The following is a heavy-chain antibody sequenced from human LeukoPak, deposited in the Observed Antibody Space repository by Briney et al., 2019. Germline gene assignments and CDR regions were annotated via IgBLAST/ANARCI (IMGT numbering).Heavy chain of an antibody. J-gene: IGHJ4*02. D-gene: IGHD6-19*01. CDR3: AKGLRGSSGWYVDY. V-gene: IGHV3-23*01. Sequence: PGGSLRLSCAASGFTCSTYAMSWVRQAPGKGLEWVSAISGSGGSTYYADSVKGRFTISRDNSKNTLYLQMNSLRAEDTAVYYCAKGLRGSSGWYVDYWGQGTLVTVSS. CDR2: ISGSGGST. CDR1: GFTCSTYA.